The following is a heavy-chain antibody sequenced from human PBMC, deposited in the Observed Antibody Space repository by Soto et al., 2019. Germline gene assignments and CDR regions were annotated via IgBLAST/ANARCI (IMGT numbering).Heavy chain of an antibody. J-gene: IGHJ6*02. CDR1: GFTFSSYG. D-gene: IGHD6-6*01. CDR2: ICNSSSTI. Sequence: PGGSLRLSCAASGFTFSSYGMHWVRQAPGKGLEWVSYICNSSSTIYYADSVKGRFTISRDNAKNSLYLQMNSLRDEDTAVYYCARPEYSSSSYGMDVWGQGTTVTVSS. CDR3: ARPEYSSSSYGMDV. V-gene: IGHV3-48*02.